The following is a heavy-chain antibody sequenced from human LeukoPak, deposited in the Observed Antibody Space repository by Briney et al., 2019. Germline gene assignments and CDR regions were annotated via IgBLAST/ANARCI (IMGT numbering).Heavy chain of an antibody. D-gene: IGHD4-17*01. J-gene: IGHJ5*02. CDR1: GFTFSSYS. CDR3: ARGLYGDYSWFDP. CDR2: ISSSSSYI. Sequence: PGGSLRLSCAASGFTFSSYSMNWVRQAPGKGLEWVSSISSSSSYIYYADSVKGRFTISRDNAKNSLYLQMNSLRAEDTAVYYCARGLYGDYSWFDPWGQGTLVTVSS. V-gene: IGHV3-21*01.